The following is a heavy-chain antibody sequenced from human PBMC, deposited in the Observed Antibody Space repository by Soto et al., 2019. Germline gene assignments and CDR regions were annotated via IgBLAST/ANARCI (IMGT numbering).Heavy chain of an antibody. CDR3: ARAPTFRYFDWLPSVVYYYGMDV. CDR2: IHDAIGA. Sequence: PGGSLRLSCAASGFTVSPNYMSWVRQAPGKGLEWVSVIHDAIGAYYADSVKGRFTISRDNSKNTLHLQMNSLRAEDTAVYYCARAPTFRYFDWLPSVVYYYGMDVWGQGTTVTVSS. J-gene: IGHJ6*02. CDR1: GFTVSPNY. V-gene: IGHV3-66*01. D-gene: IGHD3-9*01.